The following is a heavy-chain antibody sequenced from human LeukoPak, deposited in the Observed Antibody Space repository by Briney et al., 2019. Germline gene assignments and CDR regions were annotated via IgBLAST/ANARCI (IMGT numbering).Heavy chain of an antibody. Sequence: SETLSLTCTVSGGSISSSDYYWGWIRQPPGKGLEWIGYIYYSGSTNYNPSLKSRVTISVDTSKNQFSLKLSSVTAADTAVYYCARSLSVPMGVYYYYYMDVWGKGTTVTVSS. CDR3: ARSLSVPMGVYYYYYMDV. J-gene: IGHJ6*03. CDR2: IYYSGST. V-gene: IGHV4-61*05. CDR1: GGSISSSDYY. D-gene: IGHD1-26*01.